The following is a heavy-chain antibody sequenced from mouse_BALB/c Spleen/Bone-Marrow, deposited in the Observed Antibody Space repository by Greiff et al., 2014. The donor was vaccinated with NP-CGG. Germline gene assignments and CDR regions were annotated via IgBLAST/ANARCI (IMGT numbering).Heavy chain of an antibody. CDR3: ARQELAIYWYFDV. CDR1: GFNIKDTY. Sequence: VQLKESGAELVKPGASVKLSCSASGFNIKDTYMHWVKQRPEQGLEWIGRIDPANGNTKYDPKFQDKATITADTSSNTVDLQLSSLTFEDTAVYYCARQELAIYWYFDVWGAGTTVTVSS. CDR2: IDPANGNT. V-gene: IGHV14-3*02. J-gene: IGHJ1*01. D-gene: IGHD1-3*01.